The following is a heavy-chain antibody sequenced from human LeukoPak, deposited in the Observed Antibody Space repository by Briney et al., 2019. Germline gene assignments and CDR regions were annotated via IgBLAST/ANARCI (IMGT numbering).Heavy chain of an antibody. D-gene: IGHD2-8*01. Sequence: GGSLRLSCAASEFTFSSYDIIWVRQPPGKGLEWVSWITGSGGAVKYTDSVKGRFTISRDNAKKSVYLQMNSLRVEDTAVYYCARNGGGLDYWGQGTLVTLSS. V-gene: IGHV3-48*03. CDR3: ARNGGGLDY. CDR2: ITGSGGAV. J-gene: IGHJ4*02. CDR1: EFTFSSYD.